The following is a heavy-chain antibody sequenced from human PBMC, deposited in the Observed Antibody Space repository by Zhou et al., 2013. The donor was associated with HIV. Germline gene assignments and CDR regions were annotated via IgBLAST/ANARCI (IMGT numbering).Heavy chain of an antibody. CDR1: GGTFSSYG. V-gene: IGHV1-69*12. Sequence: QVQLVQSGAEVKKPESSVKVSCKSSGGTFSSYGVNWVRQAPGQGLDWMGGIIPIFGTANYAQKFQGRVNITADESTKTVYMELSGLRSEDTATYYCARSAFYGDQDYHYSDVMDVWGQGTTVIVSS. CDR3: ARSAFYGDQDYHYSDVMDV. D-gene: IGHD4-17*01. J-gene: IGHJ6*01. CDR2: IIPIFGTA.